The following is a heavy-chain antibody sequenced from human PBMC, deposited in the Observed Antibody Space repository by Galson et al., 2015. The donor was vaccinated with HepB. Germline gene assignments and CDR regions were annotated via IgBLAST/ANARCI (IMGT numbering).Heavy chain of an antibody. CDR1: GFAISGNY. V-gene: IGHV3-53*01. CDR2: ISGGGST. D-gene: IGHD3-22*01. CDR3: AKPYYYDVSGHYPFDN. J-gene: IGHJ4*02. Sequence: SLRLSCAASGFAISGNYMSWVRQAPGKGLEWVSIISGGGSTYYADSVKGRFTISRDISSNTLHLQMNNLRAEDTAIYYCAKPYYYDVSGHYPFDNWGQGTLVTISS.